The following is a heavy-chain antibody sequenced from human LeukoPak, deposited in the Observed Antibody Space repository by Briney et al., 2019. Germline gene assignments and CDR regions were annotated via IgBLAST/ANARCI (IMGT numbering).Heavy chain of an antibody. Sequence: SETLSLTCTVSGGSISSYYWSWIRQPAGKGLEWIGRINTSGSTNYNPSLKSRVTMSVDTSKNQFSLKLSSVTAADTAVYYCAREHPYYYDSSGYYLYYFDYWGQGTLVTVSS. J-gene: IGHJ4*02. CDR2: INTSGST. CDR3: AREHPYYYDSSGYYLYYFDY. V-gene: IGHV4-4*07. D-gene: IGHD3-22*01. CDR1: GGSISSYY.